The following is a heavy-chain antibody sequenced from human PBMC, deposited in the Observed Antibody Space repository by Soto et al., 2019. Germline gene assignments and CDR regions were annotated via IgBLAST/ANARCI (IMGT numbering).Heavy chain of an antibody. J-gene: IGHJ4*02. V-gene: IGHV1-8*01. CDR1: GYTFTSYG. Sequence: QVQLVQSGAEVKKPGASVKVSCKASGYTFTSYGISWVRQAPGQGLEWMGWMNAKSGDTDYAQKVQGRVTMTRATTISAAYMELNSMNDETTAVYCGDRGGFSVGGATVYWGQGTVVTVSS. D-gene: IGHD2-15*01. CDR2: MNAKSGDT. CDR3: DRGGFSVGGATVY.